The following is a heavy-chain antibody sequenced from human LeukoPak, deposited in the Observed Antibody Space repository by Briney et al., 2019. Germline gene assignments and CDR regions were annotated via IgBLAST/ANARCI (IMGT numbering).Heavy chain of an antibody. V-gene: IGHV3-7*03. CDR3: ARDNGGSLDH. Sequence: GGSLRLSCAASGFTLSSYWMAWVRQAPGEGLEWVANIKHDESEKYYAESVRGRFTIPRENAKNSLYLQMNSLRAEDTALYYCARDNGGSLDHWGQGTLLTVSS. J-gene: IGHJ4*02. CDR2: IKHDESEK. D-gene: IGHD4-23*01. CDR1: GFTLSSYW.